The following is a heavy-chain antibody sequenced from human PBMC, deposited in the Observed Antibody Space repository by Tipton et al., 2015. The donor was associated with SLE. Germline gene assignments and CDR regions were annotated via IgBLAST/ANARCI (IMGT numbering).Heavy chain of an antibody. V-gene: IGHV3-21*01. CDR2: MSSVGSYI. D-gene: IGHD1-26*01. J-gene: IGHJ4*02. CDR1: GFNFGDFT. Sequence: SLRLSCAASGFNFGDFTMNWVRQAPGKGLEWVSSMSSVGSYIYYADSVKGRFTISRDNARNSLDLQINSLRAEDTAVYYCARVNLVGAFDYWGQGTLVTVSS. CDR3: ARVNLVGAFDY.